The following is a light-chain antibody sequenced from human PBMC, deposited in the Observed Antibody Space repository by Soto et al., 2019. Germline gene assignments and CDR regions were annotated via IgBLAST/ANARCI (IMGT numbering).Light chain of an antibody. J-gene: IGKJ1*01. CDR1: KSISSW. V-gene: IGKV1-5*01. Sequence: DIQMSQSPSTMSASVADVVNIXXRTSKSISSWLAWYQQKPGKAPKLXIYDASSLESGVPSRFSGSGSGTEFTLTISSLQPDDFATYYCQQYKSYPETFGQGTKVDIK. CDR3: QQYKSYPET. CDR2: DAS.